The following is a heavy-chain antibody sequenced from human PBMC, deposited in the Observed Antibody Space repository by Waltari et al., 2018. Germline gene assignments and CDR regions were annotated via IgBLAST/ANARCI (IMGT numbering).Heavy chain of an antibody. D-gene: IGHD6-13*01. CDR2: IYTSGST. CDR1: GGSISSYY. CDR3: RGDSSSWFSRDY. Sequence: QVQLQESGPGLVKPSETLSLTCTVSGGSISSYYWSWIRQPAGKGLEWIGRIYTSGSTNYNPSLKSRVTMLVDTSKNQFSLKLSSVTAADTAVYYCRGDSSSWFSRDYWGQGTLVTVSS. V-gene: IGHV4-4*07. J-gene: IGHJ4*02.